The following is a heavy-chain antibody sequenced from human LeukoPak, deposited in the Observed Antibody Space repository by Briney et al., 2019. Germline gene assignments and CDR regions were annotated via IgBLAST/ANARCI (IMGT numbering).Heavy chain of an antibody. D-gene: IGHD1-26*01. CDR1: GGTFSSYA. CDR2: IIPIFGTA. J-gene: IGHJ5*02. Sequence: SVKVSCKASGGTFSSYAISWVRQAPGQGLEWMGGIIPIFGTANYAQKFQGRVTITADKSTSTAYMELSSLRSEDTAVYYCARGGDYYIHNNWFDPWGQGTLVTVSP. V-gene: IGHV1-69*06. CDR3: ARGGDYYIHNNWFDP.